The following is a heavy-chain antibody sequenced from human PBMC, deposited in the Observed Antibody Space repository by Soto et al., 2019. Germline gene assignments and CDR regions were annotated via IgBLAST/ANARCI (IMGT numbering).Heavy chain of an antibody. Sequence: GGSLRLSCAASGFTFSSYGMHWVRQAPGKGLEWVAVIWYDGSNKYYADSVKGRFTISRDNSKNTLYLQMNSLRAADTAVYYCARDRRGYSYGVDYWGQGTLVTVSS. V-gene: IGHV3-33*01. D-gene: IGHD5-18*01. CDR2: IWYDGSNK. CDR3: ARDRRGYSYGVDY. CDR1: GFTFSSYG. J-gene: IGHJ4*02.